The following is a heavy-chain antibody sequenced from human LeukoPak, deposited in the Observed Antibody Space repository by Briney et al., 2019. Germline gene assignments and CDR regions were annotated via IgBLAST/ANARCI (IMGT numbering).Heavy chain of an antibody. CDR3: ASNHLTGYYYDSSGYYYFDY. CDR1: GGTFSSYA. CDR2: IIPIFGTA. D-gene: IGHD3-22*01. V-gene: IGHV1-69*13. J-gene: IGHJ4*02. Sequence: ASVKVSCKASGGTFSSYAISWVRQAPGQGLEWMGGIIPIFGTANYAQKFQGRVTITADEPTSTVYMELSSLRSEDTAVYYCASNHLTGYYYDSSGYYYFDYWGQGTLVTVSS.